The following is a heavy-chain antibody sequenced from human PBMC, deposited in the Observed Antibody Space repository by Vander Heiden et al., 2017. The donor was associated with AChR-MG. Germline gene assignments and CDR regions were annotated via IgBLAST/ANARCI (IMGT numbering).Heavy chain of an antibody. J-gene: IGHJ6*02. CDR2: ISYDGSNK. CDR3: AKDVQGYCSGGSCLCMDV. V-gene: IGHV3-30*18. D-gene: IGHD2-15*01. CDR1: GFTFSSYA. Sequence: QVQLVESGGGVVQPGRSLMLSCAASGFTFSSYAMHWVRQAPGKGLEWVAVISYDGSNKYYADSVKGRFTISRDNSKNTLYLQMNSLRAEDTAVYYCAKDVQGYCSGGSCLCMDVWGQGTTVTVSS.